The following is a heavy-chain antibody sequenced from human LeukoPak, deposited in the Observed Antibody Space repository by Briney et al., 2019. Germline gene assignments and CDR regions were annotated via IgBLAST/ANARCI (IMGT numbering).Heavy chain of an antibody. Sequence: SETLSLTCTVSGDSISSYYWSWIRQPPGKGLEWIGYIYYSGNTHYNPSLKSRVTMSVDTSKNQFSLKLSSVTAADTAVYYCARQSVDRYYYYGMDVWGQGTTVTVSS. D-gene: IGHD2-21*01. CDR3: ARQSVDRYYYYGMDV. CDR2: IYYSGNT. V-gene: IGHV4-59*01. J-gene: IGHJ6*02. CDR1: GDSISSYY.